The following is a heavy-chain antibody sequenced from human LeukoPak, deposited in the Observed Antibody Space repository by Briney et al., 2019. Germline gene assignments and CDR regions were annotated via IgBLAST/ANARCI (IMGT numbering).Heavy chain of an antibody. V-gene: IGHV3-30-3*02. D-gene: IGHD2-15*01. CDR2: ISYDGSNK. CDR1: AFTFSNYT. Sequence: GGSLRLSCAASAFTFSNYTMHWVRQAPGKGLEWVAVISYDGSNKYYADSVKGRFTISRDNSKNTLYLQMNSLRAEDTAVYYCAKTATPGYYYYYMDVWGKGTTVTVSS. CDR3: AKTATPGYYYYYMDV. J-gene: IGHJ6*03.